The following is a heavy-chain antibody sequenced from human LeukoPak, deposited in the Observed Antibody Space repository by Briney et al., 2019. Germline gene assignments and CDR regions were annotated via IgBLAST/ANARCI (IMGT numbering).Heavy chain of an antibody. CDR3: ARVITGSNPFDY. D-gene: IGHD1-20*01. CDR2: IIPILGTT. Sequence: TVKVSCKAPGGTFSTSAISWVRQAPGQALEWMGRIIPILGTTTYAQKFQGRVTITADKSTSTAYMELSSLRSEDTAVYYCARVITGSNPFDYWGQGTLVTVSS. V-gene: IGHV1-69*04. CDR1: GGTFSTSA. J-gene: IGHJ4*02.